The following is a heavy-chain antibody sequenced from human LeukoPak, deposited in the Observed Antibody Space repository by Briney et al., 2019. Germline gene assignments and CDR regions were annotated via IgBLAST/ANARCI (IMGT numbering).Heavy chain of an antibody. CDR2: IFTDGST. V-gene: IGHV4-4*07. D-gene: IGHD6-13*01. J-gene: IGHJ3*02. Sequence: SETLSLTCTVSSGPINDFYWSWIRQPAGKGLEWIGRIFTDGSTAYNPSLQSRLTMSIDMSKNQFSLRLTSVTAADTAVYYCARRSPIISAGDAYDIWGQGTLVTVSS. CDR1: SGPINDFY. CDR3: ARRSPIISAGDAYDI.